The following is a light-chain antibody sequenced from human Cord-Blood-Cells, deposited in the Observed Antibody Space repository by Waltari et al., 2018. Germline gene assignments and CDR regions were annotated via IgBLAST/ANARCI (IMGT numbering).Light chain of an antibody. Sequence: QSALTQPASVSGSPGQSITISCTGTSSDVGGYNYVSWYHQHPGKAPKLMIYEVSNRPSGVSNRFSGSKSGNTASLTISGLQAEDEADYYCSSYTSSSHYVFGTGTKVTVL. CDR2: EVS. CDR3: SSYTSSSHYV. CDR1: SSDVGGYNY. J-gene: IGLJ1*01. V-gene: IGLV2-14*01.